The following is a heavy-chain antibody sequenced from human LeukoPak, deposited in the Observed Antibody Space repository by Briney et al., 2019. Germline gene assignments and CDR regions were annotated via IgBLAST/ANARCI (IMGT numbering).Heavy chain of an antibody. D-gene: IGHD3-22*01. J-gene: IGHJ4*02. CDR1: GGSISSSNW. CDR2: IYHSGST. Sequence: KSSGTLSLTCAVSGGSISSSNWWSWVRQPPGKGLEWIGEIYHSGSTNYNPSLKSRVTISVDKSKNQFSLKLSSVTAADTAVYYCARRPYYYDSSGYPFDYWGQGTLVTVSS. V-gene: IGHV4-4*02. CDR3: ARRPYYYDSSGYPFDY.